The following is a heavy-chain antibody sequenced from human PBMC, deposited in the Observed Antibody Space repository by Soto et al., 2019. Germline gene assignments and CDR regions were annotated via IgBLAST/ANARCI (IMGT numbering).Heavy chain of an antibody. V-gene: IGHV1-2*02. CDR1: GYTFTGYY. CDR2: INPNSGGT. CDR3: ARDTNYYGSGENDY. Sequence: GASLKVSCKASGYTFTGYYMHWVRQAPGQGLEWMGWINPNSGGTNYAQKFQGRVTMTRDTSISTAYMELSRLRSDDTAVYYCARDTNYYGSGENDYWGQGTLVTVSS. J-gene: IGHJ4*02. D-gene: IGHD3-10*01.